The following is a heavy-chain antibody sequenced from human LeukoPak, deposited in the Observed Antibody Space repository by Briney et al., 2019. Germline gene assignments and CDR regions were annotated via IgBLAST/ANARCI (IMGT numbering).Heavy chain of an antibody. CDR2: LNPSTGGT. V-gene: IGHV1-2*02. CDR3: AREGRGVPSSMTDFDY. J-gene: IGHJ4*02. Sequence: ASVKVSCKASGYTFTGYYMHWVRQAPGQGLEWMGWLNPSTGGTNYAQKFQGRVTMTRDTSISTAYMELSRLTSDDPAVHYCAREGRGVPSSMTDFDYWAREPWSPSPQ. D-gene: IGHD2/OR15-2a*01. CDR1: GYTFTGYY.